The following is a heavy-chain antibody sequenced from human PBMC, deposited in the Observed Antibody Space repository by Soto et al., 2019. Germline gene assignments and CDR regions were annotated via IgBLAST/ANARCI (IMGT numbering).Heavy chain of an antibody. CDR1: GYTLTGLS. D-gene: IGHD1-7*01. CDR3: ATVGITGTTGSWFDP. CDR2: FDPEDGET. V-gene: IGHV1-24*01. J-gene: IGHJ5*02. Sequence: ASVKVSCKASGYTLTGLSMHWVRQAPGKGLEWMGGFDPEDGETIYAQKFQGRVTMTEDTSTDTAYMELSSLRSEDTAVYYCATVGITGTTGSWFDPWGQGTLVTVSS.